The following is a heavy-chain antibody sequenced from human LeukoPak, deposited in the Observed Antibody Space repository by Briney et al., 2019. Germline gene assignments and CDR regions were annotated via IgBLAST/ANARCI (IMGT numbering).Heavy chain of an antibody. Sequence: SETLSLTCTVSGGSISTHYWSWIRQPPGKGLEWIGYIYYSGSTNYDPSLKSRVTISVDTSKNQFSLKLSSVTAADTAVYYCAREGYSSGWSFFGYWGQGTLVTVSS. CDR3: AREGYSSGWSFFGY. J-gene: IGHJ4*02. D-gene: IGHD6-19*01. CDR2: IYYSGST. CDR1: GGSISTHY. V-gene: IGHV4-59*11.